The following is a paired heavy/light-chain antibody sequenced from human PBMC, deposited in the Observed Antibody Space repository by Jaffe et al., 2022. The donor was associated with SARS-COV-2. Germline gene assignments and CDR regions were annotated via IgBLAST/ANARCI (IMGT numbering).Light chain of an antibody. CDR3: HQHYFSPPT. Sequence: DIVMTQSPDSLAVSLGERATINCKSSQSVFYSSNNKNYLAWYQQKPGQPPKLLISWASTRESGVPDRFSGSGSGTDFTLTISSLQAEDAAVYFCHQHYFSPPTFGQGTKLEIK. CDR1: QSVFYSSNNKNY. J-gene: IGKJ2*01. V-gene: IGKV4-1*01. CDR2: WAS.
Heavy chain of an antibody. CDR1: GYTFTSYA. CDR2: INAGNGNT. D-gene: IGHD3-22*01. J-gene: IGHJ3*02. V-gene: IGHV1-3*01. Sequence: QVQLVQSGAEVKKPGASVKVSCKASGYTFTSYALHWVRQAPGQRLEWMGWINAGNGNTKYSERFQGRVTITRDTSATTAYMELSSLRSEDTAVYYCARDLHDPPLDSSSWQRALNIWGQGTMVTVSS. CDR3: ARDLHDPPLDSSSWQRALNI.